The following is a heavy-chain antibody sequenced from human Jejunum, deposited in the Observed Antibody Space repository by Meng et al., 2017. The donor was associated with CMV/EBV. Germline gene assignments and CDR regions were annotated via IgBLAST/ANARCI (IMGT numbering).Heavy chain of an antibody. CDR1: GFTFSSYA. CDR2: ISSNGGST. CDR3: ARAYSDSYRIDY. Sequence: AASGFTFSSYAMHWVRQAPGKGLESISTISSNGGSTYYADSVKGRFTISRDNSKNTLYLQMGSLRAEDMAVYYCARAYSDSYRIDYWGQGTLVTVSS. V-gene: IGHV3-64*02. D-gene: IGHD6-6*01. J-gene: IGHJ4*02.